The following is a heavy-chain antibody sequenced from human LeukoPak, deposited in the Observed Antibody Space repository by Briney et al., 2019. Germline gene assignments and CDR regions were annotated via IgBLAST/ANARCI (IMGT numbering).Heavy chain of an antibody. CDR1: GYTFTSYY. CDR2: INPSGGST. V-gene: IGHV1-46*01. Sequence: ASVKASCKASGYTFTSYYMHWVRQAPGQRLEWMGIINPSGGSTSYAQKFQGRVTMTRDTSTSTVYMELSSLRSEDTAVYYCARAVEMATAFDYWGQGTLVTVSS. D-gene: IGHD5-24*01. J-gene: IGHJ4*02. CDR3: ARAVEMATAFDY.